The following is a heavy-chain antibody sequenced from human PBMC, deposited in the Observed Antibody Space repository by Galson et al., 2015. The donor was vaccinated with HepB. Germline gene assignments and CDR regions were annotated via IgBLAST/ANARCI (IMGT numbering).Heavy chain of an antibody. J-gene: IGHJ3*02. CDR2: ITYNSGSV. D-gene: IGHD1-1*01. CDR3: AKALGFNWNDDAFDI. V-gene: IGHV3-9*01. CDR1: GFTFSRYA. Sequence: SLRLSCAASGFTFSRYAMHWVRQAPGKGLEWVSSITYNSGSVGYADSVTGRFTISRDNAKNSLYLQMNSLRADDTAFYYCAKALGFNWNDDAFDIWGQGTMVTVSS.